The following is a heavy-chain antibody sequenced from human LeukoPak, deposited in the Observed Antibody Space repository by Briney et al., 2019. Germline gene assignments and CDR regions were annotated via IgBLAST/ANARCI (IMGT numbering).Heavy chain of an antibody. CDR3: AKTYSSSWYSIPRRWFDP. J-gene: IGHJ5*02. V-gene: IGHV6-1*01. Sequence: SQTLSLTCAISGDSVSSNSASWNWIRQSPSRGLEWLGRTYYRSKWYNDYAVSVKSRITINPDTSKHQFSLQLNSVTPEDTAVYYCAKTYSSSWYSIPRRWFDPWGQGTLVTVSS. CDR2: TYYRSKWYN. D-gene: IGHD6-13*01. CDR1: GDSVSSNSAS.